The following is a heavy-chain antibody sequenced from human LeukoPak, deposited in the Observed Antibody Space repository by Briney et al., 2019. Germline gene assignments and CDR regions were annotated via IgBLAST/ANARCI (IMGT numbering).Heavy chain of an antibody. CDR2: IYHSGST. CDR1: GGSISSTNC. Sequence: SETLSLTCALSGGSISSTNCWSWVRQPPGKGLEWIGEIYHSGSTHYNPSLKSRVTMSLDKSKNQFSLELTSVTAADTAVYYCASRRVLTGEPYWGQGSLVTVSS. V-gene: IGHV4-4*02. CDR3: ASRRVLTGEPY. J-gene: IGHJ4*02. D-gene: IGHD7-27*01.